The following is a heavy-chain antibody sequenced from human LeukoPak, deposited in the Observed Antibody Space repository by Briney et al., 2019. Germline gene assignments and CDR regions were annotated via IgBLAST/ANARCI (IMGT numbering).Heavy chain of an antibody. D-gene: IGHD3-22*01. CDR1: GGSISSYY. V-gene: IGHV4-59*12. CDR2: IYHSGST. Sequence: SSETLSLTCTVSGGSISSYYWSWIRQPPGKGLEWIGYIYHSGSTYYNPSLKSRVTISVDRSKNQFSLKLSSVTAADTAVYYCARARYYDSSGYYSPDAFDIWGQGTMVTVSS. CDR3: ARARYYDSSGYYSPDAFDI. J-gene: IGHJ3*02.